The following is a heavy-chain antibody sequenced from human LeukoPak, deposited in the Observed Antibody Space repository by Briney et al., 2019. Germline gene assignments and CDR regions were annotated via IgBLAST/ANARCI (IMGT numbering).Heavy chain of an antibody. CDR2: ISAYNGNT. CDR1: GYTFTSYG. V-gene: IGHV1-18*01. Sequence: ASVKVSCKASGYTFTSYGISWVRQAPGQGLEWMGWISAYNGNTNHAQKLQGRVTMTTDTSTSTAYMELRSLRSDDTAVYYCARDLGWEQLGTQDAFDIWGQGTMVTVSS. J-gene: IGHJ3*02. D-gene: IGHD1-26*01. CDR3: ARDLGWEQLGTQDAFDI.